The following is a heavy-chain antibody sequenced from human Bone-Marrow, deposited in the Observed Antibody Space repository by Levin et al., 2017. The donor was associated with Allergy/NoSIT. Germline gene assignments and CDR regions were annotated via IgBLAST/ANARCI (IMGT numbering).Heavy chain of an antibody. Sequence: PSETLSLTCTVSDASISSYYWGWIRQPAGKGLEWIGRIYGSESASYNPSFKSRVIMSIDTPKRQLSLKLTSVTAADTAVYYCARYGTVPSAHFDYWGQGTLVTVSS. CDR3: ARYGTVPSAHFDY. CDR2: IYGSESA. J-gene: IGHJ4*02. V-gene: IGHV4-4*07. D-gene: IGHD2-2*01. CDR1: DASISSYY.